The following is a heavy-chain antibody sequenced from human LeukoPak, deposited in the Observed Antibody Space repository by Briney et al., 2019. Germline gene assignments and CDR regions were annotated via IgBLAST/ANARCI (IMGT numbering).Heavy chain of an antibody. CDR2: ISSSSSYI. J-gene: IGHJ6*03. CDR3: ARATTDYYYYMDV. CDR1: GFTFSSYS. V-gene: IGHV3-21*01. Sequence: GGSLRLSCAASGFTFSSYSMNWVRQAPGKGLEWVSSISSSSSYIYYADSVKGRFTISRDNAKNSLYLQMNSLRAEDTAVYYCARATTDYYYYMDVWGKGTTVTVSS. D-gene: IGHD4-17*01.